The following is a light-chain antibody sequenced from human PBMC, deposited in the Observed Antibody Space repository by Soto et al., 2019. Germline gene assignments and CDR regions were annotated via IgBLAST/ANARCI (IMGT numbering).Light chain of an antibody. J-gene: IGKJ1*01. Sequence: EIVMTQSPATLSVSPGDRATLSCRASQSVSSNLAWYQQKPGQAPRLLIYGASTRATGIPARFSGSGSGTEFTLTISSLQSEDFAVYYCQQYKNWPLTFGQGTKV. CDR3: QQYKNWPLT. V-gene: IGKV3-15*01. CDR2: GAS. CDR1: QSVSSN.